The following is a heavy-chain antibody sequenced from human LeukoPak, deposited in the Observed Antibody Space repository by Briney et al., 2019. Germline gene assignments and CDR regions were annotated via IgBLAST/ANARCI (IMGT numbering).Heavy chain of an antibody. Sequence: ASVKVSCKASGYTFTSYGISWVRQAPGQGLEWMGRIIPIFGTANYAQKFQGRVTITTDESTSTAYMELSSLRSEDTAVYYCARTLDTADDYWGQGTLVTVSS. CDR3: ARTLDTADDY. CDR1: GYTFTSYG. D-gene: IGHD5-18*01. V-gene: IGHV1-69*05. J-gene: IGHJ4*02. CDR2: IIPIFGTA.